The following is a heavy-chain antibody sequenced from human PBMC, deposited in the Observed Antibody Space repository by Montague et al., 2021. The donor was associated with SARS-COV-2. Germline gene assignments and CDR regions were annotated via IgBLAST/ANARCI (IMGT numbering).Heavy chain of an antibody. D-gene: IGHD3-10*01. CDR1: GFTFSSYA. V-gene: IGHV3-30-3*01. CDR2: ISYDGSNK. Sequence: SLRLSCAASGFTFSSYAMHWVRQAPGKGLEWVAVISYDGSNKYYADSVKGRFTISRDNSKNTLYLQMNSLRADDTAVYYCARLPPGLLWFGEIDYWGQGTLVTVSS. CDR3: ARLPPGLLWFGEIDY. J-gene: IGHJ4*02.